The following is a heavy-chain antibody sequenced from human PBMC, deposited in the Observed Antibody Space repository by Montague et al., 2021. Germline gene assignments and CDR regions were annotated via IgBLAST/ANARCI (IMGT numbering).Heavy chain of an antibody. CDR1: GFSLATSGVG. CDR3: APKIAAHKAHDGFSV. Sequence: PALVKPTQTLTLTCTFSGFSLATSGVGVAWLRQPPGKALEWLALIFWDDDKRYSPSLKSRLTIIKDTTKNQVVLTLTNTDPVDTATYFCAPKIAAHKAHDGFSVWGQGTVVTVSA. J-gene: IGHJ3*01. D-gene: IGHD6-13*01. CDR2: IFWDDDK. V-gene: IGHV2-5*02.